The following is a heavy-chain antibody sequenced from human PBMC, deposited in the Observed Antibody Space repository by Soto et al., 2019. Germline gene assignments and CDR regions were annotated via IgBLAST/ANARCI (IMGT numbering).Heavy chain of an antibody. J-gene: IGHJ4*02. D-gene: IGHD2-2*03. CDR3: ARRYGYCFDY. CDR1: GGSISSYY. Sequence: SETLSLTCTVSGGSISSYYWSWIRQPPGKGLEWIGYIYYSVSTNYNPSLKSRVTISVDTSKNQFSLKVSSVTAADTAVYYCARRYGYCFDYWGQGTLVTVSS. V-gene: IGHV4-59*08. CDR2: IYYSVST.